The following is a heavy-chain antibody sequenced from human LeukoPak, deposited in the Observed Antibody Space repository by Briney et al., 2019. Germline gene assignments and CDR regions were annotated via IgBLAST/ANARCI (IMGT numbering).Heavy chain of an antibody. CDR3: AREGPHCINGLCPWGY. Sequence: ASVKVSCKASGYTFTDFYMHWVRQAPGQGLEWMGWTNPNSGGTEYAQKFQGRVTMSRDTSIRTVYLELSSLRSDDTAVYYCAREGPHCINGLCPWGYWGQGTLVTVSS. V-gene: IGHV1-2*02. J-gene: IGHJ4*02. D-gene: IGHD2-8*01. CDR2: TNPNSGGT. CDR1: GYTFTDFY.